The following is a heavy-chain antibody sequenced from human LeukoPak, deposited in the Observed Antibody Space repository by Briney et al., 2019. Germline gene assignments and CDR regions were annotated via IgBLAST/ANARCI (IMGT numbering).Heavy chain of an antibody. J-gene: IGHJ4*02. CDR3: AGQGQHNYGYPFVDY. Sequence: PSETLSLTCTVSGGSIGSSNYYWGWIRQPPGKGLEWIGSTYYTGGTYYNPSLKSRVTISVDTSKNQFSLKLSSVTAADTAVYFCAGQGQHNYGYPFVDYWGQGTLVTVSS. V-gene: IGHV4-39*01. CDR1: GGSIGSSNYY. CDR2: TYYTGGT. D-gene: IGHD5-18*01.